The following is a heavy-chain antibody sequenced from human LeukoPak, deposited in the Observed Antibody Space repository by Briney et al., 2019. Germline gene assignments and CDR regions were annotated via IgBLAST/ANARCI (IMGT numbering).Heavy chain of an antibody. Sequence: SETLSLTCTVSGGSISSYYWSWIRQPPGKGLEWIGYIYYSGSTNYNPSLRSRVTISVDTSKNQFSLKLNSVTAADTAVYYCARGPYWIVGAYDYWGQGTLVTVSS. CDR2: IYYSGST. J-gene: IGHJ4*02. CDR1: GGSISSYY. CDR3: ARGPYWIVGAYDY. V-gene: IGHV4-59*01. D-gene: IGHD1-26*01.